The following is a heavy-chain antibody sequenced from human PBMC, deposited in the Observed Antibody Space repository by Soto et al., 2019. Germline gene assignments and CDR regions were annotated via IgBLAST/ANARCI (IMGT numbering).Heavy chain of an antibody. CDR3: ARARGGKIDY. CDR1: GSTFTSYY. V-gene: IGHV1-46*01. CDR2: INPSGGST. Sequence: ASVKVSCKASGSTFTSYYMHWVRQAPGQGLEWMGIINPSGGSTSYAQKFQVRVTMTRDTSTSSDYMELSSVRSEDTAVYYCARARGGKIDYWGQGTLVTVSS. J-gene: IGHJ4*02. D-gene: IGHD2-15*01.